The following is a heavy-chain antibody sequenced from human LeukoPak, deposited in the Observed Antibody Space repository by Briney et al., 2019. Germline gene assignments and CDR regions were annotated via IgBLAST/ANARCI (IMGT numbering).Heavy chain of an antibody. D-gene: IGHD4-17*01. V-gene: IGHV3-30*18. Sequence: GGSLRLSCAASGFSFISYGMHWVRQAPGKGLEWVGVISDDGRSKDYADSVKSRFTISRDNSKDTLYLQMNSLRDEDTAVYYCAKRPSDYGDYVSYFDYWGQGTLVTVSS. CDR2: ISDDGRSK. CDR1: GFSFISYG. CDR3: AKRPSDYGDYVSYFDY. J-gene: IGHJ4*02.